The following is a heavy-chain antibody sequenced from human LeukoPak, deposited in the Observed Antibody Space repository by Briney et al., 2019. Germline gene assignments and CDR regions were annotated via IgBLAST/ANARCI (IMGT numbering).Heavy chain of an antibody. J-gene: IGHJ2*01. Sequence: GGSLRLSCAASGFTFSSYGMHWVRQAPGKGLEWVVVIWYDGSNKYYADSVKGRFTISRDNSKNTLYLQMNSLRAEDTAVYYCARDGFTMIVVGWYFDLWGRGTLVTVSS. D-gene: IGHD3-22*01. CDR2: IWYDGSNK. CDR3: ARDGFTMIVVGWYFDL. CDR1: GFTFSSYG. V-gene: IGHV3-33*01.